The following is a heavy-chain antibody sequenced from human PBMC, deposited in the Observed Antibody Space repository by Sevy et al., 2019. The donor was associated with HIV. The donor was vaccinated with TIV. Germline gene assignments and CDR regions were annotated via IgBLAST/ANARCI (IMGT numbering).Heavy chain of an antibody. Sequence: ASVKVSCKASGYTFTSYGISWVRQAPGQGLEWMGWISAYNGNTNYAQKLQGRVTMTTDTSTSTAYMELRSLRSDDTAVYYCAGVGAGYCSGGSCPTTFYYYYYGMDVWGQGPTVTVSS. CDR1: GYTFTSYG. V-gene: IGHV1-18*01. CDR3: AGVGAGYCSGGSCPTTFYYYYYGMDV. D-gene: IGHD2-15*01. J-gene: IGHJ6*02. CDR2: ISAYNGNT.